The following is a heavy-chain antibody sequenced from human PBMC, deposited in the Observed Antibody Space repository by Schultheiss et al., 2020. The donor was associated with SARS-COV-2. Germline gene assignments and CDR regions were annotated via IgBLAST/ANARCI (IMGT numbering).Heavy chain of an antibody. CDR3: ARLRTMTTVTYAFDI. V-gene: IGHV4-59*08. D-gene: IGHD4-11*01. CDR2: IYYSGST. Sequence: SETLSLTCTVSGGSISSYYWSWIRQPPGKGLEWIGYIYYSGSTYYNPSLKSRVTISVDTSKNQFSLKLSSVTAADTAVYYCARLRTMTTVTYAFDIWGQGTMVTVSS. J-gene: IGHJ3*02. CDR1: GGSISSYY.